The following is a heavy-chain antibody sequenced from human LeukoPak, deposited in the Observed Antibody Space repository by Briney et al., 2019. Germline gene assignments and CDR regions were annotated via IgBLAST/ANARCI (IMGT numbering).Heavy chain of an antibody. J-gene: IGHJ4*02. CDR2: IYYSGST. D-gene: IGHD2-21*02. CDR1: GGSISSYY. Sequence: PSETLSLTCTVSGGSISSYYWSWIRQPPGKGLERIGYIYYSGSTNYNPSLKSRVTISVDTSKNQFSLKLSSVTAADTAVYYCAAAYCGGDCYSALEYWGQGTLVTVSS. CDR3: AAAYCGGDCYSALEY. V-gene: IGHV4-59*01.